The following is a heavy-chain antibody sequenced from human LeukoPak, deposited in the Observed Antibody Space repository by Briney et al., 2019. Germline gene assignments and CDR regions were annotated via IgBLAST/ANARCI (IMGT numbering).Heavy chain of an antibody. Sequence: GGSLRLSCAASGFTFSRYWMHWVRQAPGKGLVWVSRINSDGSSTSYADSVKGRFTISRDNAKNTLYLQMNSLRVEDTAVYYCATGQRVFDHWGQGTLVTVSS. D-gene: IGHD1-14*01. J-gene: IGHJ4*02. CDR2: INSDGSST. CDR3: ATGQRVFDH. CDR1: GFTFSRYW. V-gene: IGHV3-74*01.